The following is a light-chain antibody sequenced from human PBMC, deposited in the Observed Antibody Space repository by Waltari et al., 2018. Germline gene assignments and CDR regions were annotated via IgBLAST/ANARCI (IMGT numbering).Light chain of an antibody. Sequence: QSALTQPASVSGSPGQSVTISCTGTTSDVGRYIYVSWYQQQPDKAPRLIIYEATKWPSGVSNRFSGSKSGNTASLTISGLQAEDEADYYCSSYTSISTFVFGIGTKVTVL. CDR1: TSDVGRYIY. J-gene: IGLJ1*01. V-gene: IGLV2-14*01. CDR3: SSYTSISTFV. CDR2: EAT.